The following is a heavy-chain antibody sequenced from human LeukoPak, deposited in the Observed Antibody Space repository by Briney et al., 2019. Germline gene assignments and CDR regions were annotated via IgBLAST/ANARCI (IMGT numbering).Heavy chain of an antibody. D-gene: IGHD2-15*01. V-gene: IGHV4-34*01. Sequence: RASETLSLTCAVYGGSFSGYYWSWIRQPPGKGLEWIGEINHSGSTNYNPSLESRVTISVDTSKNQFSLKLSSVTAADTAVYYCARGLRLLPPRFDIWGQGTMVTVSS. CDR1: GGSFSGYY. CDR3: ARGLRLLPPRFDI. CDR2: INHSGST. J-gene: IGHJ3*02.